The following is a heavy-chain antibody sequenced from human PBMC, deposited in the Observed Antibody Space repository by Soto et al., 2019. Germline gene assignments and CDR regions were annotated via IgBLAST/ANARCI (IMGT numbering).Heavy chain of an antibody. Sequence: SETLSLTCTVSGYSISNGYYWGWIRQSPEKGLEWIGTIYHSGTTYYNPSLKSRVIMSIDTSKNQFSLNLKSVTAADTAVYYCVRDRYSYGSEGGKWGQGTLVTVSS. V-gene: IGHV4-38-2*02. CDR2: IYHSGTT. J-gene: IGHJ4*02. CDR3: VRDRYSYGSEGGK. D-gene: IGHD5-18*01. CDR1: GYSISNGYY.